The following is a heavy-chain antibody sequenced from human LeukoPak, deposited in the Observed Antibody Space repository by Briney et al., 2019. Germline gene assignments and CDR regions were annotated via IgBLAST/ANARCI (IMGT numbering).Heavy chain of an antibody. Sequence: GESLRLSCAGSIFTFSNVWMSWVRQAPGKGLEWIGHIKSNTAGGTADYAAPVKGRFTISRDDTENALFLPMRSLNTEDTAVYYCSTEYYGSATFTFWGQGTLVTVSS. J-gene: IGHJ4*02. CDR2: IKSNTAGGTA. CDR3: STEYYGSATFTF. D-gene: IGHD3-10*01. CDR1: IFTFSNVW. V-gene: IGHV3-15*01.